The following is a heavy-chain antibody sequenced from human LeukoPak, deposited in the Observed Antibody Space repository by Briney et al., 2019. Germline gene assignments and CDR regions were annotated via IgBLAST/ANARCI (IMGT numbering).Heavy chain of an antibody. Sequence: GGSLRLSCAASGFTFSSYAMHWVRQAPGKGLEWVAVISYDASNKYYTDSVKGRFTISRDNSKNMLYLQMDSLRVEDTAAYHCAREEYGGVYFDYWGQGTLVTVSS. D-gene: IGHD4-23*01. CDR1: GFTFSSYA. V-gene: IGHV3-30-3*01. J-gene: IGHJ4*02. CDR3: AREEYGGVYFDY. CDR2: ISYDASNK.